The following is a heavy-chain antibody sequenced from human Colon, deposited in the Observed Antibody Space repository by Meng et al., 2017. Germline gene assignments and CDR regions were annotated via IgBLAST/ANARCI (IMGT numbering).Heavy chain of an antibody. J-gene: IGHJ4*02. D-gene: IGHD4-17*01. Sequence: QGQPVQSGAEVKKAWATVKVSCKASGYTFTTYGISWMRQAPGQGLEWMGWISTYDDNTNYVEKFRGRVTMTTDTSTNTAYMELRSLRSDDTAVYYCARDNPGDYVWDYWGQGTLVTVSS. CDR1: GYTFTTYG. V-gene: IGHV1-18*01. CDR2: ISTYDDNT. CDR3: ARDNPGDYVWDY.